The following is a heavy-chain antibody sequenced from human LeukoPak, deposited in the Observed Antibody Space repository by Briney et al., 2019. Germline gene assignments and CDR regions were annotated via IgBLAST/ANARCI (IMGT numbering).Heavy chain of an antibody. CDR3: ARDRSRKVSSYFGMDV. CDR1: GGSISSYY. J-gene: IGHJ6*02. D-gene: IGHD1-14*01. V-gene: IGHV4-4*07. Sequence: PSETLSPTCTVSGGSISSYYWSWIRQPAGKGLEWIGRTYTSGSTNYNPSLKSRVTISVDTSKNQFSLKLSSVTAADTAVYYCARDRSRKVSSYFGMDVWGQGTTVTVSS. CDR2: TYTSGST.